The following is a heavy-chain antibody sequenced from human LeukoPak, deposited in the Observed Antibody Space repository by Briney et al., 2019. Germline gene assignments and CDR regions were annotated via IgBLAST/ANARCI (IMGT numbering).Heavy chain of an antibody. Sequence: SETLSLTCTVAGGSISTYYWGWIRQPPGKGLEWIGYIYYSGSTNYNPSLKCRVTISVDTSKNQVSLNMRSVTAADTAVYYCARGSDSLGWFGTWGLGTLVTVSS. CDR2: IYYSGST. CDR3: ARGSDSLGWFGT. D-gene: IGHD2-15*01. V-gene: IGHV4-59*01. J-gene: IGHJ5*02. CDR1: GGSISTYY.